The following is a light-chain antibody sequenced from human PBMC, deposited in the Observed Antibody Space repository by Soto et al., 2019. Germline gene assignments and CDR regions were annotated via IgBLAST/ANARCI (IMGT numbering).Light chain of an antibody. Sequence: DIQMSQYPSTLSASVGDRVIITCRASQSISSWVAWYQQKPGKSPKLLIYGASSLDSGVPSRFSGSGSAPEFTLTISSLQPDDFATYYCQHYDGYSALTFGGGTKVEIK. CDR2: GAS. V-gene: IGKV1-5*03. CDR3: QHYDGYSALT. CDR1: QSISSW. J-gene: IGKJ4*01.